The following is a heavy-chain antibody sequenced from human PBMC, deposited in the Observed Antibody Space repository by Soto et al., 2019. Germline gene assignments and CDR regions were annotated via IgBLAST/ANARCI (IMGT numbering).Heavy chain of an antibody. CDR3: AKCTMVRGVPYYYYMDV. CDR1: GFTFSSYA. D-gene: IGHD3-10*01. Sequence: GGSLRLSCAASGFTFSSYAMSWVRQAPGKGLEWVSAISGSGGSTYYADSVKGRFTISRDNSKNTLYLQMNSLRAEDTAVYYCAKCTMVRGVPYYYYMDVWGKGTTVTVSS. V-gene: IGHV3-23*01. J-gene: IGHJ6*03. CDR2: ISGSGGST.